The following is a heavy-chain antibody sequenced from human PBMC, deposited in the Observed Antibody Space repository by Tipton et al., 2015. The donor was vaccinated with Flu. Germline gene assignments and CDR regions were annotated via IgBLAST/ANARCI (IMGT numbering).Heavy chain of an antibody. J-gene: IGHJ4*02. V-gene: IGHV3-23*01. CDR1: GFPFSTYA. CDR3: AKWVRFYDSDGYYFLDS. Sequence: GSLRLSCAASGFPFSTYAMTWVRQAPGRGLEWISTIPGSGDSTYYADSVKGRFTISRDNSKNMVFLQMNNLRAEDTAVYYCAKWVRFYDSDGYYFLDSWGQGLLVTVSS. CDR2: IPGSGDST. D-gene: IGHD3-22*01.